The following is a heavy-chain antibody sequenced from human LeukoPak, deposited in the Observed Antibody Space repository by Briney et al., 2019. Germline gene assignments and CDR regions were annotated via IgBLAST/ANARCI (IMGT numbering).Heavy chain of an antibody. D-gene: IGHD6-13*01. CDR1: GYTFTSYS. V-gene: IGHV1-46*01. J-gene: IGHJ1*01. CDR3: AREIAAAAEYFQH. CDR2: INPSGGST. Sequence: GASVKVSCKASGYTFTSYSMHWGRQAPGQGLEWRGIINPSGGSTSYAQKFQGRVTMTRDTSTSTVYMELSSLRSEDTAVYYCAREIAAAAEYFQHWGQGTLVTVSS.